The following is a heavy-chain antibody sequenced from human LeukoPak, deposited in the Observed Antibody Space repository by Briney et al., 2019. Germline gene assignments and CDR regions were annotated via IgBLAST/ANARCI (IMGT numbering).Heavy chain of an antibody. CDR3: ARDVSAYYYGTSGYHSGSLDY. J-gene: IGHJ4*02. D-gene: IGHD3-10*01. CDR1: GDFISTYY. Sequence: SETLSLTCSVSGDFISTYYWSWIRQTPGKGLEWIGSIYYSGSTNYNSSLKSRVTMSVDTSKNQFSLKVSSVTAADTAVYYCARDVSAYYYGTSGYHSGSLDYWGQGTLVTVSS. CDR2: IYYSGST. V-gene: IGHV4-59*08.